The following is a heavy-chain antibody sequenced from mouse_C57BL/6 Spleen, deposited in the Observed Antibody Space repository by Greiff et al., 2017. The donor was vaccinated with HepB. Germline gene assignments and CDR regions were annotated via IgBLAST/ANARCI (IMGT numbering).Heavy chain of an antibody. D-gene: IGHD1-1*01. CDR2: IDPNSGGT. J-gene: IGHJ2*01. CDR1: GYTFTSYW. V-gene: IGHV1-72*01. CDR3: ARNDGSPPFDY. Sequence: VQLQQSGAELVKPGASVKLSCKASGYTFTSYWMHWVKQRPGRGLEWLGRIDPNSGGTKYNEKFKSKATLTVDKPSSTAYMQLSSLTSEDSAVYYCARNDGSPPFDYWGQGTTLTVSS.